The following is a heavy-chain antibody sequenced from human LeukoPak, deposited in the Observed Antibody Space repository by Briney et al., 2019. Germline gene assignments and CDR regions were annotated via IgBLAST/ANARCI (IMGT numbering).Heavy chain of an antibody. D-gene: IGHD6-13*01. Sequence: ASVKVSCKASGYTFINYYIHWVRQAPGQGLEWMGIINPSGGSTTYAQKFQGRLTMTRDMSTSTVYMELSSLRSEASAVYYRARVYYSSPRAWFDYWGQGTLVTVSS. CDR2: INPSGGST. V-gene: IGHV1-46*01. CDR3: ARVYYSSPRAWFDY. CDR1: GYTFINYY. J-gene: IGHJ5*01.